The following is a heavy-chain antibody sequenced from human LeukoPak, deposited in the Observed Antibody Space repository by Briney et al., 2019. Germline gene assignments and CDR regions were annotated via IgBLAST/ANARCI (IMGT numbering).Heavy chain of an antibody. J-gene: IGHJ4*02. CDR2: ILPIIGAT. CDR1: GDTFSNYA. V-gene: IGHV1-69*13. D-gene: IGHD3-16*01. CDR3: ARAHFSAYTGSE. Sequence: SAKVSCKASGDTFSNYAIYWVRQAPGQGLEWVGGILPIIGATKNGQKLQGRVTFTADESTSTVYMELSSLRSEDTAIYYCARAHFSAYTGSEWGQGTLVTVSS.